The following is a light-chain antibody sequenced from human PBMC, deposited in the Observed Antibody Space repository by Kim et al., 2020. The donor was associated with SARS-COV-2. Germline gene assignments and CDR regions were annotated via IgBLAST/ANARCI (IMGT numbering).Light chain of an antibody. CDR3: QQYGSSPLT. V-gene: IGKV3-20*01. CDR2: GAS. J-gene: IGKJ1*01. CDR1: QSVSSNY. Sequence: EIVLTQSPGTLSLSPGERATLSCGASQSVSSNYLAWFQQKPGQAPRLIIYGASTRATGIPDRFSGSGSGTDFTLTISRLEPEDFAMYYCQQYGSSPLTFGQGAKVDIK.